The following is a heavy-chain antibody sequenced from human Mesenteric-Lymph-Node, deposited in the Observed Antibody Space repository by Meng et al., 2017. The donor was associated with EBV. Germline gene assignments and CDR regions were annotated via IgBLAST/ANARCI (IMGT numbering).Heavy chain of an antibody. CDR3: ARGGGVLTPLDY. Sequence: QVQLQESGPGLLKPSGTLSLTCAVYGDSFSGYFWSWIRQPLGKGLEWIGEINHSGGTNYNPSLESRVTISVDASKNQFSLKLRSVTAADTAVYYCARGGGVLTPLDYWGQGGLVTVSS. D-gene: IGHD4-23*01. CDR1: GDSFSGYF. CDR2: INHSGGT. V-gene: IGHV4-34*01. J-gene: IGHJ4*02.